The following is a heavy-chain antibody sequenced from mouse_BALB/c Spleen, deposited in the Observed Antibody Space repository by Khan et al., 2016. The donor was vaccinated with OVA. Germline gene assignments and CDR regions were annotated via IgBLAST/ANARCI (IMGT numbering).Heavy chain of an antibody. CDR1: GYLITSGCY. V-gene: IGHV3-6*02. CDR3: ARDEGYYYGDYFDY. Sequence: EVKLLESGPGLVKPSQSLSLTCSVTGYLITSGCYWNLIRQFPGNKLEWMGHISYDGNNNYNPSLKNRISITRDTSKNQFFLRLNSVTTEDTATYYCARDEGYYYGDYFDYWGQGTTLTVSS. D-gene: IGHD1-1*01. CDR2: ISYDGNN. J-gene: IGHJ2*01.